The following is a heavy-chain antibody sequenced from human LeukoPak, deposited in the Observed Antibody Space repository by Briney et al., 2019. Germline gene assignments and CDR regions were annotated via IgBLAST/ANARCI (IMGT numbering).Heavy chain of an antibody. Sequence: GGSLRLSCAASGFTFSSYSINWVRQPPGRGREGLSSISSSSSYIYYADSVKGRFTISRDNAKNSLYLQMNSLRAEDTAVYYCARDDLGYSSINTFDYWGQGTLVTVSS. D-gene: IGHD5-18*01. J-gene: IGHJ4*02. V-gene: IGHV3-21*01. CDR3: ARDDLGYSSINTFDY. CDR1: GFTFSSYS. CDR2: ISSSSSYI.